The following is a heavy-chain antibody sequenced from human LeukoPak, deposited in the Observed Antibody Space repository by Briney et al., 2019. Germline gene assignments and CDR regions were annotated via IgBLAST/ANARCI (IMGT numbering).Heavy chain of an antibody. V-gene: IGHV4-31*03. CDR1: GGSISSGGYY. CDR3: ARGLPGYSYGYCYFDY. D-gene: IGHD5-18*01. J-gene: IGHJ4*02. Sequence: NPSQTLSLTCTVSGGSISSGGYYWSWIRQHPGKGLEWIGYIYYSGSTYYSPSLKSRVTISVDTSKNQFSLKLSSVTAADTAVYYFARGLPGYSYGYCYFDYWGQGTLVTVSS. CDR2: IYYSGST.